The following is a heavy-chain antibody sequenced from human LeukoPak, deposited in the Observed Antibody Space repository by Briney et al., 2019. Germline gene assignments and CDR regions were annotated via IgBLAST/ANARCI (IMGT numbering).Heavy chain of an antibody. D-gene: IGHD5-18*01. J-gene: IGHJ6*03. Sequence: SETLSLTCTVSGDSISTSNSYWGWIRQPPGKGLEWIGRIYTSGSTNYNPSLKSRVTMSVDTSKNQFSLKLSSVTAADTAVYYCARDSIDTAMATDQIYYYYYMDVWGKGTTVTVSS. CDR1: GDSISTSNSY. CDR2: IYTSGST. V-gene: IGHV4-39*07. CDR3: ARDSIDTAMATDQIYYYYYMDV.